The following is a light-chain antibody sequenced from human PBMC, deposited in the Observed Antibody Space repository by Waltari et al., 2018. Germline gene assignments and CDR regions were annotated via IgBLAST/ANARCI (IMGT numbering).Light chain of an antibody. CDR1: QSISRY. CDR3: QHHFRLPAT. Sequence: ILLTQSPGTLSLSPGERATLSCRASQSISRYFAWYQQKPGQAPRLLIYGASTRATGIPDRFSGSGSGTDFSLTISGLEPEDSAVYYCQHHFRLPATFGQGTKVEIK. CDR2: GAS. J-gene: IGKJ1*01. V-gene: IGKV3-20*01.